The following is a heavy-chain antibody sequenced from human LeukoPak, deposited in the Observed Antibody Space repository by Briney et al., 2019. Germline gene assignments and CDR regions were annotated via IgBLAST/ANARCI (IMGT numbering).Heavy chain of an antibody. Sequence: PGGSLRLSCAASGFTFSDYYMSWLRQAPGKGLEWVSYISSSGSTIYYADSVKGRFTISRDNAKNSLYLQMNSLRAEDTAVYYCAGDVDSSSWPFYYYYYYMDVWGKGTTVTVSS. CDR3: AGDVDSSSWPFYYYYYYMDV. CDR1: GFTFSDYY. CDR2: ISSSGSTI. J-gene: IGHJ6*03. D-gene: IGHD6-13*01. V-gene: IGHV3-11*04.